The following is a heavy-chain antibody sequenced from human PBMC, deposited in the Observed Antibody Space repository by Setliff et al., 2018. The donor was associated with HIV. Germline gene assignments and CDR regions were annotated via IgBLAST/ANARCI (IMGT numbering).Heavy chain of an antibody. CDR1: GFTFSRYW. Sequence: GGSLRLSCAASGFTFSRYWMYWVRQAPGKGLEWVANIKQDGSEFYYVDSVKGRFTISRDNAKNSVFLQMNSLRAEDTAVYYCASSIIGGQGTPVTVSS. V-gene: IGHV3-7*03. CDR2: IKQDGSEF. D-gene: IGHD1-20*01. J-gene: IGHJ4*02. CDR3: ASSII.